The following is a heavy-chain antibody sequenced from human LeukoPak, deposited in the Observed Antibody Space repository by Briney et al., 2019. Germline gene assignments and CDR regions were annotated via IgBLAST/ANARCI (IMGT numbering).Heavy chain of an antibody. CDR1: GFTFDDYA. D-gene: IGHD3-10*01. CDR2: ISWNSGSI. J-gene: IGHJ6*02. Sequence: GGSLRLSCAASGFTFDDYAMHWVRQTPGKGLEWVSGISWNSGSIDYADSVKGRFTISRDNAKNSLCLQMNSLRAEDTALYYCAKDTGGGGTMVRGIIVHYYYDGMDVWGQGTTVTVSS. CDR3: AKDTGGGGTMVRGIIVHYYYDGMDV. V-gene: IGHV3-9*01.